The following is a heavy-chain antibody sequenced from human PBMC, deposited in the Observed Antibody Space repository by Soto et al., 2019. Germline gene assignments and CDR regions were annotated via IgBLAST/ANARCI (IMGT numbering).Heavy chain of an antibody. CDR3: ARDVATVTNYYYYYGMDV. Sequence: PGGSLILSCAASGFTFSSFSMHLVRQAPGKGLEWVAVISYDGSNKYYADSVKGRFTISRDNSKNTLYLQMNSLRAEDTAVYYCARDVATVTNYYYYYGMDVWGQGTTVTVSS. D-gene: IGHD4-17*01. CDR1: GFTFSSFS. CDR2: ISYDGSNK. J-gene: IGHJ6*02. V-gene: IGHV3-30-3*01.